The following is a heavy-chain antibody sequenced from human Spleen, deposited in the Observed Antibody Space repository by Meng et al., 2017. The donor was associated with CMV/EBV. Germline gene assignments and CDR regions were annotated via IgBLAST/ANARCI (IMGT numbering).Heavy chain of an antibody. J-gene: IGHJ4*02. Sequence: QVQLVQSGAEVKQTGAPVRLSCKASGYIVTTYHIHWVRQAPGQGLEWMGIIKSDGESNIYAQKFEDRVTMTRDMSTSTVYMDLTSLRSDDTAVYYCARELPHTYYFTSWGQGTLVSVSS. CDR2: IKSDGESN. CDR3: ARELPHTYYFTS. CDR1: GYIVTTYH. V-gene: IGHV1-46*01. D-gene: IGHD1-26*01.